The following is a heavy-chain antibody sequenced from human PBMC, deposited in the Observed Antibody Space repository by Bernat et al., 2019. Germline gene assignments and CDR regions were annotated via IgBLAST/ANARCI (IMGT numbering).Heavy chain of an antibody. CDR2: IHHSGST. CDR1: GYSISSGYY. V-gene: IGHV4-38-2*02. J-gene: IGHJ4*02. CDR3: ARDYYDILTGYAFDY. Sequence: QVQLQESGPGLVKPSETLSLTCAVSGYSISSGYYWGWIRQPPGKGLEWIGSIHHSGSTYYNPSLKSRVTISVDTAKNQFSLKLSSVTAADTAVYYCARDYYDILTGYAFDYWGQGTLVTVSS. D-gene: IGHD3-9*01.